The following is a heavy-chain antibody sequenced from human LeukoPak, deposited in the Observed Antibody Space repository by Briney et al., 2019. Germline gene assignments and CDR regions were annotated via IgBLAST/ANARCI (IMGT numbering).Heavy chain of an antibody. CDR1: GFTFSSYG. CDR2: ITATSSST. Sequence: PGGSLRLSCAASGFTFSSYGMSWVRQAPGKGLEWVSAITATSSSTHDADSVKGRFTISRDNSKNTLYLQMNSLRAEDTAVYYCAKSGYNRFDYWGQGTLVTVSS. CDR3: AKSGYNRFDY. V-gene: IGHV3-23*01. D-gene: IGHD5-24*01. J-gene: IGHJ4*02.